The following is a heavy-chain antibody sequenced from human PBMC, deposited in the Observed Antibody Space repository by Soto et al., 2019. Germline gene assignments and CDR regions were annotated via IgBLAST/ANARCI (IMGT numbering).Heavy chain of an antibody. V-gene: IGHV5-51*01. CDR2: VHGGDSNT. CDR3: ARRVTSSTGWDY. D-gene: IGHD6-19*01. J-gene: IGHJ4*02. CDR1: GYMFTNYW. Sequence: PGESLKISCKGSGYMFTNYWIGWVRQMPGKGLEWMGIVHGGDSNTRYSPSFDGQVTISTDKSINTAYLQWSSLKASDTAMYYRARRVTSSTGWDYWGQGTLVTVSS.